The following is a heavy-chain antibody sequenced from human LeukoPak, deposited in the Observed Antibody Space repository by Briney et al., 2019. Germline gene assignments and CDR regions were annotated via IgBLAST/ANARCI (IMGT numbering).Heavy chain of an antibody. Sequence: SSETLSLTCTVSGGSISSSSYYWGWIRQHPGKGLEWIGSIYYSGSTYYNPSLKSRVTISVDTSKNQFSLKLSSVTAADTAVYYCARGYRGYYDSNGTGTYDYWGQGTLVTVSS. V-gene: IGHV4-39*07. D-gene: IGHD3-22*01. CDR1: GGSISSSSYY. CDR2: IYYSGST. CDR3: ARGYRGYYDSNGTGTYDY. J-gene: IGHJ4*02.